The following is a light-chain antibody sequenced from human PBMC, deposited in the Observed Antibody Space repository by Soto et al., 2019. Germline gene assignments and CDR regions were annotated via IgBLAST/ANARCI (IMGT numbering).Light chain of an antibody. Sequence: QSALTQPPPASGSPGQSVTISCTGTSSDVGGYNYVSWYQQHPGKAPKLMIYEVSKRPSGVPDRFSGSKSGNTASLTVSGLQAEDEADYYCSSYAGSNNPLYVFGTGTKVTVL. CDR2: EVS. CDR1: SSDVGGYNY. V-gene: IGLV2-8*01. J-gene: IGLJ1*01. CDR3: SSYAGSNNPLYV.